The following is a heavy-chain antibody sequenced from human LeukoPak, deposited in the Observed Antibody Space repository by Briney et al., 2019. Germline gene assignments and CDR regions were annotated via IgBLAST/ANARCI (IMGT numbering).Heavy chain of an antibody. J-gene: IGHJ5*02. V-gene: IGHV3-74*01. D-gene: IGHD4-17*01. CDR2: LNSDGRTT. CDR1: GFTFSNHW. Sequence: PGGSLRLSCAASGFTFSNHWMHWVRQGPGKGLVWVSRLNSDGRTTTYADSVKGRFTISRDNAKNTLYLQMNSLRVEDTAVYYCARGSDETVTISGWFDPWGQETLVTVSS. CDR3: ARGSDETVTISGWFDP.